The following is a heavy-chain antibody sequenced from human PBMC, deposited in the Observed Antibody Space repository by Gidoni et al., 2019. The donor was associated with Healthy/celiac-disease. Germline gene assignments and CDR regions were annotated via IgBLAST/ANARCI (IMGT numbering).Heavy chain of an antibody. J-gene: IGHJ4*02. Sequence: QVQLQESGPGLVKPSETLSLTCTFSGGSISSYYWSWIRQPPGKGLEWIGYIYYSGSTNYNPPLKSRVTISVDTSKNQFSLKLSSVTAADTAVYYCARGRYSSGWYYFSYWGQGTLVTVSS. CDR1: GGSISSYY. D-gene: IGHD6-19*01. CDR2: IYYSGST. CDR3: ARGRYSSGWYYFSY. V-gene: IGHV4-59*01.